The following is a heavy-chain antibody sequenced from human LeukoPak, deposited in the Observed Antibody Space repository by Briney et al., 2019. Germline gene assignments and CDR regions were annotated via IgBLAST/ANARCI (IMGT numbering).Heavy chain of an antibody. CDR2: ISYDRSNK. Sequence: PGGSLRLSCAASGFTFSSYGMHWVRQAPGKGLEWVAVISYDRSNKYYADSVKGRFTISRDNSKNTLYLQMNSLRAEGTAVYYCAKDKEVVADMLFDYWGQGTLVTVSS. CDR1: GFTFSSYG. J-gene: IGHJ4*02. V-gene: IGHV3-30*18. CDR3: AKDKEVVADMLFDY. D-gene: IGHD2-15*01.